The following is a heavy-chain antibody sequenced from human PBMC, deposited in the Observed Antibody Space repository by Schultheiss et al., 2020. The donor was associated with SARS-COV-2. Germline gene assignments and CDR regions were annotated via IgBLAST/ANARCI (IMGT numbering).Heavy chain of an antibody. CDR3: ALTPLRSSTRRGDGY. CDR1: GFTFSSYA. J-gene: IGHJ4*02. CDR2: INSDGSST. D-gene: IGHD2-2*01. V-gene: IGHV3-74*01. Sequence: GGSLRLSCAASGFTFSSYAMSWVRQAPGKGLEWVSRINSDGSSTSYADSVKGRFTISRDNAKNSLYLQMNSLRAEDTAVYYCALTPLRSSTRRGDGYWGQGTLVTVSS.